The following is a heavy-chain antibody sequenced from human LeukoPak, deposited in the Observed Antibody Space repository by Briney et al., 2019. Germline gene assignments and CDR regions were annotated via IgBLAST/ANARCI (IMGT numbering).Heavy chain of an antibody. CDR2: INPSGSST. V-gene: IGHV1-46*01. CDR1: GYRFTSHY. Sequence: ASVKVSCKASGYRFTSHYMHWVRQGPGQGLEWLGLINPSGSSTLYAQKFQGRITMTRDMSTTTDYMELSSLTYDDTAVYYCARDNSVGDVAWWFDPWGQGTLVTVSS. J-gene: IGHJ5*02. CDR3: ARDNSVGDVAWWFDP. D-gene: IGHD1-26*01.